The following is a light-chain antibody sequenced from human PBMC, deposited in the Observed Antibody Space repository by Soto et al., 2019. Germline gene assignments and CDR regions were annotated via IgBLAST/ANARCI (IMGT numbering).Light chain of an antibody. CDR2: DVS. CDR3: SSYTTSNTRQIV. Sequence: QSVLTQPASVSGSPGQSITISCTGTSSDVVGYNYVSWYQQHPGKAPKFMIYDVSNRPSGVSNRFSGSKSGNTASLTISGLQAEDEADYYCSSYTTSNTRQIVLGTGTKVTV. V-gene: IGLV2-14*01. CDR1: SSDVVGYNY. J-gene: IGLJ1*01.